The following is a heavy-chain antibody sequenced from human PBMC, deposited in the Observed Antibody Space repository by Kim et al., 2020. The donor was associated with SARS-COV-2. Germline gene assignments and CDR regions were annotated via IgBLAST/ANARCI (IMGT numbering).Heavy chain of an antibody. CDR1: GGSFSGYY. CDR2: INHSGST. Sequence: SETLSLTCAVYGGSFSGYYWSWIRQPPGKGLEWIGEINHSGSTNYNPSLKSRVTISVDTSKNQFSLKLSSVTAADTAVYYCARGAAAAGTWYFDYWGQGTLVTVSS. D-gene: IGHD6-13*01. V-gene: IGHV4-34*01. CDR3: ARGAAAAGTWYFDY. J-gene: IGHJ4*02.